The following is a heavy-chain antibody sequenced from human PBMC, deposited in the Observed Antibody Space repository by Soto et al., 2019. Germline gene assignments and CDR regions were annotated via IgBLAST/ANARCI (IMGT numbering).Heavy chain of an antibody. V-gene: IGHV3-21*01. J-gene: IGHJ1*01. CDR1: GFTFSSYS. D-gene: IGHD2-2*01. CDR2: ISSSSSYI. Sequence: EVQLVESGGGLVKPGGSLRLSCAASGFTFSSYSMNWVRQAPGKGLEWVSSISSSSSYIYYADAVKGRFTISRDNAKNSLYLQMNSLRAEDTAVDYCARGGWEYQLLFFQHWGQGTLVTVSS. CDR3: ARGGWEYQLLFFQH.